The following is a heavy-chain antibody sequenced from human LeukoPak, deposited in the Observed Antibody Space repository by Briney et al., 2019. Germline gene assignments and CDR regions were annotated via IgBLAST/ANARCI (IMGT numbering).Heavy chain of an antibody. CDR2: ISSSSSYI. CDR3: AREFGNDYYDSSGSDY. Sequence: GGSLRLSCAASGFTFSSYAMSWVRQAPGKGLEWVSSISSSSSYIYYADSVKGRFTISRDNAKNSLYLQMNSLRAEDTAVYYCAREFGNDYYDSSGSDYWGQGTLVTVSS. D-gene: IGHD3-22*01. J-gene: IGHJ4*02. CDR1: GFTFSSYA. V-gene: IGHV3-21*01.